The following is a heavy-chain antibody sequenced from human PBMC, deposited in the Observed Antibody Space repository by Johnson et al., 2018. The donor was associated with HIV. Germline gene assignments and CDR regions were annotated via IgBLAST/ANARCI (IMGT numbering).Heavy chain of an antibody. D-gene: IGHD4/OR15-4a*01. CDR3: VRGSLTDDSFAD. J-gene: IGHJ3*01. CDR2: VSFDESNK. V-gene: IGHV3-30*03. CDR1: GFTFSRNA. Sequence: QVQLVESGGGVVQPGRSLGLSCTASGFTFSRNAMHWVRQPPGKGLEWVAVVSFDESNKHYGDSVRGRFTISRDNSKDTLSLQMNSLTTEDTAIYYCVRGSLTDDSFADLGQGTMVLVSS.